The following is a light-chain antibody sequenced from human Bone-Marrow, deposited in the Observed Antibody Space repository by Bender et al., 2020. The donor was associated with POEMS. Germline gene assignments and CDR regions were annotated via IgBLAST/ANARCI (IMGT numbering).Light chain of an antibody. CDR2: GVS. Sequence: QSALTQPASVSGSPGQSITISCTGTTSDVGRYKYLSWYQQHPGKAPKLMIYGVSYRPSGVSNRFSGSKSGNTASLTISGLQADDEADYYCSSYTGSSTLWVFGGGTKLTVL. J-gene: IGLJ3*02. V-gene: IGLV2-14*03. CDR3: SSYTGSSTLWV. CDR1: TSDVGRYKY.